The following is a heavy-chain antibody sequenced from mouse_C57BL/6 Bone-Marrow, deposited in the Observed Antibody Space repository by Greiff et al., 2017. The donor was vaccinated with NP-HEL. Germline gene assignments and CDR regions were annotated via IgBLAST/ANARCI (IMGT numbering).Heavy chain of an antibody. CDR3: ARNSPGYHGYYVAY. CDR2: IWTGGGT. CDR1: GFSLTSYA. D-gene: IGHD2-3*01. V-gene: IGHV2-9-1*01. Sequence: VQRVESGPGLVAPSQSLSITCTVSGFSLTSYAISWVRQPPGKGLEWLGVIWTGGGTNYNSALKSRLSISKDNSKSQVFLKMNSLQTDDTARYYCARNSPGYHGYYVAYWGQGTLVTVSA. J-gene: IGHJ3*01.